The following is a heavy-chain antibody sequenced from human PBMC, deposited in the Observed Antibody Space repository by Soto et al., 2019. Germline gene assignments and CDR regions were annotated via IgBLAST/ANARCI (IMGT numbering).Heavy chain of an antibody. CDR1: GFTFSNYA. Sequence: EVQLLESGGGLVQPGGSLRLSCAASGFTFSNYAIRWVRQAPGKGLEWVSSITGSGDSTYYADSVKRRFTISRDNSKNTVYLQMNSLRVEDTAVYYCAKDPLKYSSSWYLEWWFDPWGQGTLVTVSS. D-gene: IGHD6-13*01. V-gene: IGHV3-23*01. CDR2: ITGSGDST. J-gene: IGHJ5*02. CDR3: AKDPLKYSSSWYLEWWFDP.